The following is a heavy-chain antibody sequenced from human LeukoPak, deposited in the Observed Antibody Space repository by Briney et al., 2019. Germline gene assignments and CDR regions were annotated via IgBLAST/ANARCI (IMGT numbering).Heavy chain of an antibody. CDR1: GGSISNDDYY. V-gene: IGHV4-30-4*01. CDR3: ARQALWFFDH. Sequence: SQTLSLTCSVSGGSISNDDYYWSWIRQPPGKGLEWIGYTYYSGSTYYNPSLKSRVFISIDTSKTQFSLKLTSVTAADTAVYYCARQALWFFDHWGQGTLVTVSS. D-gene: IGHD2-21*01. J-gene: IGHJ4*02. CDR2: TYYSGST.